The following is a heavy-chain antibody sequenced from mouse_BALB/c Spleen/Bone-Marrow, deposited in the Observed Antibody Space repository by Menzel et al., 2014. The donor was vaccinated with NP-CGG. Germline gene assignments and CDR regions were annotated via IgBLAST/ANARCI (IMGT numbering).Heavy chain of an antibody. J-gene: IGHJ2*01. CDR3: ARDMGGLLFDY. D-gene: IGHD2-3*01. CDR2: IRDKANGYTT. Sequence: DVKLVESGGGLVQPGGSLRLSCATSGFTFTDYYMNWVRQPPGKALEWLGFIRDKANGYTTEYSASVKGRFTISRDNSQSILYLQMNTLRAEDSATYYCARDMGGLLFDYWGQGTTLPVSS. V-gene: IGHV7-3*02. CDR1: GFTFTDYY.